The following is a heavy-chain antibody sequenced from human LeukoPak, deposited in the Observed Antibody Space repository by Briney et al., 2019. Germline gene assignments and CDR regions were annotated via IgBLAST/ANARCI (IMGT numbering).Heavy chain of an antibody. V-gene: IGHV5-51*01. J-gene: IGHJ4*02. CDR3: ARSHYYDSSGYYYLDY. CDR1: GYSFTSYW. D-gene: IGHD3-22*01. CDR2: IYPGDSDT. Sequence: GESLKISCKGSGYSFTSYWIGWVRQMPGKGLEWMGIIYPGDSDTRYSPSFQGQVTISADKSISTAYLQWSSLKASDTAMYCCARSHYYDSSGYYYLDYWGQGTLVTVSS.